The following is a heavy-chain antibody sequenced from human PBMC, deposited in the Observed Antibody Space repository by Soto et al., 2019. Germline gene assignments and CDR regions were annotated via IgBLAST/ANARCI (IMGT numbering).Heavy chain of an antibody. V-gene: IGHV1-18*04. CDR3: ARDYPYSTSSVYDWIDP. J-gene: IGHJ5*02. CDR2: ISTSSHRA. D-gene: IGHD6-6*01. CDR1: GYTFTSYA. Sequence: GASVKVSCKASGYTFTSYAISWVRQAPGQGLEWMGWISTSSHRANYAQKFQDRVTMTTDTSASTAYLELRGLRSDDTAVYYCARDYPYSTSSVYDWIDPWGQGTLVTVSS.